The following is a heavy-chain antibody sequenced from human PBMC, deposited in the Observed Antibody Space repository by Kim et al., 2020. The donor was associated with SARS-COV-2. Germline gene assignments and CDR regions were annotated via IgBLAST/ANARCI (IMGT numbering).Heavy chain of an antibody. Sequence: ASVKVSCKASGYTFTSYGISWVRQAPGQGLEWMGWISAYNGNTNYAQKLQGRVTMTTDTSTSTAYMELRSLRSDDTAVYYCAREGFYYYGSGSYYKPPPSFDYWGQGTLVTVSS. D-gene: IGHD3-10*01. CDR1: GYTFTSYG. CDR3: AREGFYYYGSGSYYKPPPSFDY. CDR2: ISAYNGNT. J-gene: IGHJ4*02. V-gene: IGHV1-18*01.